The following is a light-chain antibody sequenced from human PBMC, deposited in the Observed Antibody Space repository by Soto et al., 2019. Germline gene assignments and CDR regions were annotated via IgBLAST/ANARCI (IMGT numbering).Light chain of an antibody. CDR3: QQYGSSPPWT. J-gene: IGKJ1*01. Sequence: EIVLTHSPGTLSLSPGERATLSFSSSQSVSSSYLAWYQQKPGQAPRLLIYGASNRATGIPDRFSGSGSGTDFTLTISRLEPEDFAVYYCQQYGSSPPWTFGQGTKVDIK. CDR2: GAS. V-gene: IGKV3-20*01. CDR1: QSVSSSY.